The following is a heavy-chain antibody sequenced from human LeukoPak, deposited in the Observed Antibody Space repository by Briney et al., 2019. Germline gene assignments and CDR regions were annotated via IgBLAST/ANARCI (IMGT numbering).Heavy chain of an antibody. Sequence: GGSLRLSCVGSGFTFRSHAMSWVRKAPEKGLEFVSGSYENGGTTYYADSVKGRFSISRDNSKNTLYLQMNSLRAEDTAVFYCARDQYDTWSRRGNFDSWGQGTLVIVSS. CDR3: ARDQYDTWSRRGNFDS. D-gene: IGHD3-3*01. V-gene: IGHV3-23*01. J-gene: IGHJ4*02. CDR1: GFTFRSHA. CDR2: SYENGGTT.